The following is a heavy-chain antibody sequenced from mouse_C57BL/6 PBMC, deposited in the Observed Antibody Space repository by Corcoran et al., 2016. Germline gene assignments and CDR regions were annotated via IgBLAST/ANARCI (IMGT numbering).Heavy chain of an antibody. V-gene: IGHV1-19*01. CDR3: ARRSDGYNPFAY. CDR1: GYTFTDYY. J-gene: IGHJ3*01. D-gene: IGHD2-3*01. Sequence: VQLQQSGPVLVKPGASVKMSCKASGYTFTDYYMNWVKQSHGKSLEWIGVIHPYNGGTSYNQKFKGKATLTVDKSSSTAYMELNSLTSEDSAVYYCARRSDGYNPFAYWGQGTLVTVSA. CDR2: IHPYNGGT.